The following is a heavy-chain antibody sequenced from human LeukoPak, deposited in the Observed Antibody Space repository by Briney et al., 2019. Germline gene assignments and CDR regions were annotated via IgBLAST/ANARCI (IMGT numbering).Heavy chain of an antibody. V-gene: IGHV4-4*07. D-gene: IGHD3-22*01. CDR1: GGSISSYY. Sequence: SETLSLTCTVSGGSISSYYWSWIRQPAGKGLEWIGRIYTSGSTNYNPSLKSRVTMSVDTSKNQFSLKLSPVTAADTAVYYCARLLYYYDSSGYFRDPNWFDPWGQGTLVTVSS. CDR3: ARLLYYYDSSGYFRDPNWFDP. CDR2: IYTSGST. J-gene: IGHJ5*02.